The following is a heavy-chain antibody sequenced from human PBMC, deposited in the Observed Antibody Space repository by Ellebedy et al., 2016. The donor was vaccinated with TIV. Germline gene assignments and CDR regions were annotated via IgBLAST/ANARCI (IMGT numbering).Heavy chain of an antibody. D-gene: IGHD3-10*01. CDR2: ISSGGGTI. CDR1: GFTFSGYE. V-gene: IGHV3-48*03. CDR3: VRDFGGPHDY. Sequence: GESLKISCAASGFTFSGYELNWVRQAPGKGLQWLSYISSGGGTIYYADSVKGRFTISRDNAKKSLYLQMNSLRAEDTAVYYCVRDFGGPHDYWGQGTLVTVSS. J-gene: IGHJ4*02.